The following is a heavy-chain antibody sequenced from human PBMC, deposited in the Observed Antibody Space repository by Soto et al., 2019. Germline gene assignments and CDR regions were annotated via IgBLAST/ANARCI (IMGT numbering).Heavy chain of an antibody. Sequence: WGSLRLSCAASGIIFSNYWMHWVRQAPGKGLEWVSYISSSSSTIYYADSVKGRFTISRDNAKNSLYLQMNSLRDEDTAVYHRATITGSFDNWGQGTLVTGSS. CDR3: ATITGSFDN. J-gene: IGHJ4*02. D-gene: IGHD1-20*01. CDR2: ISSSSSTI. V-gene: IGHV3-48*02. CDR1: GIIFSNYW.